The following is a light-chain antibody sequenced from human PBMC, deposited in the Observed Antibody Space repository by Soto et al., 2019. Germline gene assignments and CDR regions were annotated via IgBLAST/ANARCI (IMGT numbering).Light chain of an antibody. J-gene: IGKJ1*01. CDR3: LLHIIFPLT. V-gene: IGKV1-6*02. CDR1: QSISSY. Sequence: AIHISQYRNTLSASISVRVSIPLRASQSISSYLIWYQHQPGKAPKLLIYAASSLQTWVPSRFSGYRSGVEFRHSSCSVLPVDCVTFCSLLHIIFPLTFARGTKVDIK. CDR2: AAS.